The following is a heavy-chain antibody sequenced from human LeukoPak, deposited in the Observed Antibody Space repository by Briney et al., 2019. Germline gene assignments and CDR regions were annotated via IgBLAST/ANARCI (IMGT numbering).Heavy chain of an antibody. Sequence: ASVKVSRKASGYTFTAYYMHGVRQAPGQGLEWLGWINPNSGGTNYAQKFQGRVTMTRDTSISTAYMELSSLRSDDTAVYYCAKTIAAADTGVDYWGQGTLVTVSS. J-gene: IGHJ4*02. CDR2: INPNSGGT. D-gene: IGHD6-13*01. CDR1: GYTFTAYY. CDR3: AKTIAAADTGVDY. V-gene: IGHV1-2*02.